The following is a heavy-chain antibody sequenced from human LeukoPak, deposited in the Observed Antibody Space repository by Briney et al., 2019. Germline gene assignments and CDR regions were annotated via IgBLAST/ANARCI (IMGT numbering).Heavy chain of an antibody. CDR1: GGSISSYH. Sequence: PSETLSLTCTVSGGSISSYHWSWIRQPAGKGLEWIGRIYATGSTNYNPSFKSRVTISVDTSKNQFSLKLSSVTAADTAVYYCARFCNYYDSSGYYYGFDPWGQGTLVTVSS. D-gene: IGHD3-22*01. CDR2: IYATGST. CDR3: ARFCNYYDSSGYYYGFDP. V-gene: IGHV4-4*07. J-gene: IGHJ5*02.